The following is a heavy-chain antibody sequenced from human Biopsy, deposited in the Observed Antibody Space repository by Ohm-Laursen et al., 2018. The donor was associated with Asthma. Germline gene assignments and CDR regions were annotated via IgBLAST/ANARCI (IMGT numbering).Heavy chain of an antibody. CDR1: GFTFHNYV. D-gene: IGHD1-14*01. CDR2: IFFDGSNK. J-gene: IGHJ4*02. V-gene: IGHV3-30-3*01. CDR3: ARDGPELPTELDY. Sequence: SLRLSCAASGFTFHNYVMHWVRQAPGKGLKWVAGIFFDGSNKYYADSVKGRFTISRDNSKDTLYLQVNSLRAEDTAVYYCARDGPELPTELDYWGPGTLVTVSS.